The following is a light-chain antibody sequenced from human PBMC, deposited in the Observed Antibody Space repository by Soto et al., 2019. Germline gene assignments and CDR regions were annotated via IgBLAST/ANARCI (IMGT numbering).Light chain of an antibody. V-gene: IGKV1-5*01. CDR2: DAY. Sequence: DIQMTQSPSILSACVGGRVTMTCRASQSIRSWLAWYQQKPGKAPKLLIYDAYSLESGVPSRFSGRRSGTEFTLTIAGLQPEDFATYYCKQYESYSPLTFGGGTKVEIX. CDR3: KQYESYSPLT. J-gene: IGKJ4*01. CDR1: QSIRSW.